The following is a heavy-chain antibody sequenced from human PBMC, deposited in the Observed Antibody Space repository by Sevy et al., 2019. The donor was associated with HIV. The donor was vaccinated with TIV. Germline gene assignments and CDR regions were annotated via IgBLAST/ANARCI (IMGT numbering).Heavy chain of an antibody. CDR3: ARFDVSFYDFWSGSNYYYGLGV. CDR2: IGGSGDIT. CDR1: GFTFNSHD. V-gene: IGHV3-23*01. Sequence: GGSLRLSCAASGFTFNSHDMTWVRQAPGKGLEWVSVIGGSGDITSYADSVKGRFTISRDNSKNMLYLQMIGLRAEDTDVYYCARFDVSFYDFWSGSNYYYGLGVWGQGTTVTVSS. D-gene: IGHD3-3*01. J-gene: IGHJ6*02.